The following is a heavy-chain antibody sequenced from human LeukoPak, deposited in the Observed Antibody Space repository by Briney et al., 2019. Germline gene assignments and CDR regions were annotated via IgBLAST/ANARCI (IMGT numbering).Heavy chain of an antibody. D-gene: IGHD5-12*01. CDR1: GFTFSSYA. CDR3: AKGYGSGYDFDY. CDR2: ISGSGGST. J-gene: IGHJ4*02. Sequence: PGGSLRLSCAASGFTFSSYAMSWVRRAPGKGLEWVSAISGSGGSTYYADSVKGRFTISRDNSKNTLYLQMNSLRAEDTAVYYCAKGYGSGYDFDYWGQGTLVTVSS. V-gene: IGHV3-23*01.